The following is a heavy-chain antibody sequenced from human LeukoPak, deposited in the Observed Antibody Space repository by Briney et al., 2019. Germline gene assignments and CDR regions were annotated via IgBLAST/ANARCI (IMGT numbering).Heavy chain of an antibody. CDR2: INHSGGT. Sequence: SETLSLTCAVYGGSFSGYSWNWIRQPPVKGLEWIGEINHSGGTNYNPSLKSRVTISVDMSKKQFSLKLSSVTAADTAAYYCARREVSPRGTNWFDPWGQGTLVTVSS. J-gene: IGHJ5*02. CDR1: GGSFSGYS. V-gene: IGHV4-34*01. CDR3: ARREVSPRGTNWFDP. D-gene: IGHD1-26*01.